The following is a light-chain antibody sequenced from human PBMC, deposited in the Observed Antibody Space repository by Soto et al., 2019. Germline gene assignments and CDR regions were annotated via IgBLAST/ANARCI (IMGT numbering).Light chain of an antibody. V-gene: IGKV3-20*01. Sequence: ENVLTQSPGTLSLSPGERATLSCRASQSVTSSYLAWYQQKPGQAPRLLIYSASSRATGVPDRFSGSGSATDFTLTISRVEPEDFAVYYCQQYGSSRNTFGQGTKVDIX. CDR3: QQYGSSRNT. CDR2: SAS. CDR1: QSVTSSY. J-gene: IGKJ2*01.